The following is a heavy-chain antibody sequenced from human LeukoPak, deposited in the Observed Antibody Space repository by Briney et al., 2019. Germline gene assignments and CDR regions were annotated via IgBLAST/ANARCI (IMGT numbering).Heavy chain of an antibody. Sequence: GGSLRLSCAASGFTFDDYGMSWVRQAPGKGLEWVSVIYSGGSTYYADSVKGRFTISRDNSKNTLYLRMNSLRAEDTAVYYCATRSPYYTYYFDYWGQGTLVTVSS. CDR2: IYSGGST. D-gene: IGHD3-22*01. V-gene: IGHV3-53*01. CDR1: GFTFDDYG. CDR3: ATRSPYYTYYFDY. J-gene: IGHJ4*02.